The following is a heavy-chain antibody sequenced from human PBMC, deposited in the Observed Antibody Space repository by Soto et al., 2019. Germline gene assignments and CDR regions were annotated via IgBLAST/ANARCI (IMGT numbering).Heavy chain of an antibody. D-gene: IGHD1-26*01. Sequence: SKTLSLTCTVSGGSTSSSSYQWVWIRQPPGKGLEWIGNVYYNGNTYYNPSLKSRLTISVDTSNTQFSLKLKSVTAADTAVYYCARLSGSYNDRYFDYWGQGTLVTVSS. CDR1: GGSTSSSSYQ. CDR2: VYYNGNT. CDR3: ARLSGSYNDRYFDY. V-gene: IGHV4-39*01. J-gene: IGHJ4*02.